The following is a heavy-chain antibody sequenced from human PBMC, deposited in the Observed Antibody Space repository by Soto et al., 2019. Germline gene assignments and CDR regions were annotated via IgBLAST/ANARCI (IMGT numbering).Heavy chain of an antibody. CDR2: IVGSGTTT. D-gene: IGHD4-17*01. CDR3: AKDSGHGVQGWLDP. Sequence: EVQLLESGGGLVQPGGSLRLSCAVSGFTFSSYAMSWVRQAPGKGLEWVSAIVGSGTTTYYADSVKGRFTISRDNSKNTLYLDVNSLRADDTALYYCAKDSGHGVQGWLDPWGQGTLLTVSS. J-gene: IGHJ5*02. CDR1: GFTFSSYA. V-gene: IGHV3-23*01.